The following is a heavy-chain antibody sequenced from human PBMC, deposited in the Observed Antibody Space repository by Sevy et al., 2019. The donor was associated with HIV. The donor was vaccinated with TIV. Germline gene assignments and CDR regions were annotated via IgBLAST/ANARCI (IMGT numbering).Heavy chain of an antibody. CDR3: AREGSPPVDSRGYYHGPSSNFDY. CDR1: GYSISIGYF. CDR2: IYHRGST. J-gene: IGHJ4*02. V-gene: IGHV4-38-2*01. Sequence: SETLSLTCVVSGYSISIGYFWGWIRQPPGNGLEWIGSIYHRGSTYYNPSLKSRVTISVDTSKNQFSLKLTSVTAADTAVYYCAREGSPPVDSRGYYHGPSSNFDYWGQGTLVTVSS. D-gene: IGHD3-22*01.